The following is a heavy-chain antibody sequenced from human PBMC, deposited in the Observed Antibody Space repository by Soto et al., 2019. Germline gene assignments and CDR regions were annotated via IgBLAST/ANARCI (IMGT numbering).Heavy chain of an antibody. Sequence: QVQLQQWGAGLLKPSETLSLTCAVYGGSFSGYYWSWIRQPPGKGLEWIGEINHSGGTNYNPSLKSRVTISVDTSKNQFSLKLSSVTAADTAVYYCASPLTAGAFDIWGQGTMVTVSS. CDR1: GGSFSGYY. CDR3: ASPLTAGAFDI. CDR2: INHSGGT. V-gene: IGHV4-34*01. J-gene: IGHJ3*02.